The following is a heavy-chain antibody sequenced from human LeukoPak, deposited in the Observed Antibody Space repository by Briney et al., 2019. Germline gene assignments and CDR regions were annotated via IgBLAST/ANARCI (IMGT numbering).Heavy chain of an antibody. J-gene: IGHJ4*02. CDR3: AKDTRYYYDSIGYFDY. CDR1: GFTFSSYA. V-gene: IGHV3-23*01. CDR2: ISGSGGST. D-gene: IGHD3-22*01. Sequence: GGSLRLSCAASGFTFSSYAMSWVRQAPGKGLEWVSAISGSGGSTYYADSVKGRFTISRDNSKNTLYLQMNSLRAEDTAVHYCAKDTRYYYDSIGYFDYWGQGTLVTVSS.